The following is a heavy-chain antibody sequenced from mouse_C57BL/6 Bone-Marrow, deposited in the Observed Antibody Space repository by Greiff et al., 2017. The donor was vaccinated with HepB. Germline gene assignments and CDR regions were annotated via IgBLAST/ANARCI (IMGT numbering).Heavy chain of an antibody. V-gene: IGHV2-2*01. CDR1: GFSLTSYG. J-gene: IGHJ3*01. D-gene: IGHD1-1*01. CDR2: IWSGGST. Sequence: QVQLQQSGPGLVQPSQSLSITCTVSGFSLTSYGVHWVRQSPGKGLEWLGVIWSGGSTDYNAAFISRLSISKDNSKSQVFFKMNSLQADDTAIYYCARSPSLITTVVATPFAYWGQGTLVTVSA. CDR3: ARSPSLITTVVATPFAY.